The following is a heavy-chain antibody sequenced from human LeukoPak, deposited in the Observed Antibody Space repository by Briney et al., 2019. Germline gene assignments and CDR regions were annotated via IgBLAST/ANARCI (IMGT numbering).Heavy chain of an antibody. CDR3: APGKFDY. Sequence: GGSLRLSCAASGFTFSTYAMHWVRQAPGKGLEYVSAISSDGDSTYYANSVKGRFTISRNNSKNTLYLQMGSLRAEDMAVYYCAPGKFDYWGQGTLVTVSS. V-gene: IGHV3-64*01. CDR2: ISSDGDST. J-gene: IGHJ4*02. CDR1: GFTFSTYA.